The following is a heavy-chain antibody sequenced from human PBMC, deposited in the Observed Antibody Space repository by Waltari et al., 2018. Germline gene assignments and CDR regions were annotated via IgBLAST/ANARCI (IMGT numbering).Heavy chain of an antibody. V-gene: IGHV1-69*08. CDR3: AKDDGGIGGYSYNWRLLGLDY. CDR1: GGTFSSYT. J-gene: IGHJ4*02. CDR2: IIPILGIA. Sequence: QVQLVQSGAEVKKPGSSVKVSCKASGGTFSSYTISWVRQAPGQGLEWMGRIIPILGIANYAQKFQGRVTITADKSTSTAYMELSSLRSEDTALYYCAKDDGGIGGYSYNWRLLGLDYWGQGTLVTVSS. D-gene: IGHD2-15*01.